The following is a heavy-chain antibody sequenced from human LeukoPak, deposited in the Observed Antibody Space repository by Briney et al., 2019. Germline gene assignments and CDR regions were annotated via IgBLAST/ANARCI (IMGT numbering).Heavy chain of an antibody. CDR3: AKVDGSGHEDY. J-gene: IGHJ4*02. Sequence: PGGSPRLSCAASGFTFSTYAMSWVRQAPGKGLEWVSGISGSGESTFYADSVKGRFTISRDNSKNTLYLQMNSLRAEDTAVYYCAKVDGSGHEDYWGQGTLVTVSS. CDR1: GFTFSTYA. D-gene: IGHD3-10*01. V-gene: IGHV3-23*01. CDR2: ISGSGEST.